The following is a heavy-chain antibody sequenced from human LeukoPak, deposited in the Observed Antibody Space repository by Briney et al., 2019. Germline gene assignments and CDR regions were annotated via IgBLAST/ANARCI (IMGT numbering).Heavy chain of an antibody. V-gene: IGHV1-69*05. CDR2: IIPIFGTA. CDR3: ARADRYCSNTNCYYYFDY. Sequence: ASVTVSFTASGGTFSSYAISWVRQAPGQGLEWMGGIIPIFGTANYAQKFQGRVTITTDDSTNTSHMELSSLRSEDTAMYYCARADRYCSNTNCYYYFDYWGQATLVTVSS. J-gene: IGHJ4*02. D-gene: IGHD2-2*01. CDR1: GGTFSSYA.